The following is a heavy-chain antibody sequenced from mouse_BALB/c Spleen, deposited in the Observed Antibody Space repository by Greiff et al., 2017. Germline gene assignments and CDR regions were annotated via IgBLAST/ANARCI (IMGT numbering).Heavy chain of an antibody. J-gene: IGHJ3*01. Sequence: EVQLVESGGGLVKPGGSLKLSCAASGFAFSSYDMSWVRQTPEKRLEWVAYISSGGGSTYYPDTVKGRFTISRDNAKNTLYLQMSSLKSEDTAMYYCVIYYDYDGFAYWGQGTLVTVSA. CDR1: GFAFSSYD. V-gene: IGHV5-12-1*01. CDR3: VIYYDYDGFAY. D-gene: IGHD2-4*01. CDR2: ISSGGGST.